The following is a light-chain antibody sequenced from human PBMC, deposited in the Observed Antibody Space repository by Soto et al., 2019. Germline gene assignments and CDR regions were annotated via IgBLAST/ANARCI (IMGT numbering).Light chain of an antibody. CDR1: HSSIGSNT. CDR2: SYD. CDR3: ATWDDSLKGWV. V-gene: IGLV1-44*01. J-gene: IGLJ3*02. Sequence: QSVLTQPPSASGTPGQRVTISCSGSHSSIGSNTVSWYQQFPGTAPRLLIYSYDQRPSGVPDRFSGSKSGTSASLAISGLQSEDEADYYCATWDDSLKGWVIGGGTKLTVL.